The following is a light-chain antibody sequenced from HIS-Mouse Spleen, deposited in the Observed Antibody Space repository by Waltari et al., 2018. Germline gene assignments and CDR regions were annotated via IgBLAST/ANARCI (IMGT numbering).Light chain of an antibody. V-gene: IGKV3-20*01. J-gene: IGKJ4*01. CDR1: QSVSSSY. CDR3: QQYGSSPLT. CDR2: GAS. Sequence: ESALTQSPGALSLSPGERATLYCSASQSVSSSYLAWYQQKPGQAPRLLIYGASSRPTGIPDRFSGSGSGTDFTLTISRLQPEDFAVYYCQQYGSSPLTFGGGTKVEIK.